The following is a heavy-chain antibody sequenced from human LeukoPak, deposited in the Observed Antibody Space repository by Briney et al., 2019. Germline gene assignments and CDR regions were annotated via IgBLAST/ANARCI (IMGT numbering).Heavy chain of an antibody. CDR2: INHSGST. CDR1: GGSFSGYY. V-gene: IGHV4-34*01. D-gene: IGHD4-17*01. CDR3: ARETVTTGAFDY. Sequence: ETLSLTCAVYGGSFSGYYWSWIRQPPGKGLEWIGEINHSGSTNYNPSLKSRVTISVDTSKNQFSLKLSSVTAADTAVYYCARETVTTGAFDYWGQGTLVTVSS. J-gene: IGHJ4*02.